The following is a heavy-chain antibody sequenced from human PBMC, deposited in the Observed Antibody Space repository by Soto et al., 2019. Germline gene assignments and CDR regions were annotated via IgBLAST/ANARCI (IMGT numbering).Heavy chain of an antibody. J-gene: IGHJ3*02. CDR2: IKSKTDGGTT. V-gene: IGHV3-15*01. D-gene: IGHD2-15*01. CDR1: GFTFSNAW. Sequence: GGSLRLSCAASGFTFSNAWMSWVHQAPGKGLEWVGRIKSKTDGGTTDYAAPVKGRFTISRDDSKNTLYLQMNSLKTEDTAVYYCTTDQCSGGSCYLRGYPFDIWGQGTMVTVSS. CDR3: TTDQCSGGSCYLRGYPFDI.